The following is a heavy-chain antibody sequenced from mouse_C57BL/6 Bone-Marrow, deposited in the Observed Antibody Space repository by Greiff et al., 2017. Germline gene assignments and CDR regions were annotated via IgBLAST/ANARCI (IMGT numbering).Heavy chain of an antibody. V-gene: IGHV3-6*01. Sequence: EVQLQQSGPGLVKPSQSLSLSCSVTGYSITSGYYWNWIRQFPGNKLEWMGYISYDGSNNYNPSLKNRISITRDTSKNQFFLKLNSVTTEDTATYYCARGGLYYDYDHYYAMDYWGQGTSVTVSS. CDR2: ISYDGSN. CDR1: GYSITSGYY. J-gene: IGHJ4*01. D-gene: IGHD2-4*01. CDR3: ARGGLYYDYDHYYAMDY.